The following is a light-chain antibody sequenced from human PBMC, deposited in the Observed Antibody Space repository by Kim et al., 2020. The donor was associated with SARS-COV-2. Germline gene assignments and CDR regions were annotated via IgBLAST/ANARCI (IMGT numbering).Light chain of an antibody. CDR2: DVS. CDR3: ISYTASSTLVV. J-gene: IGLJ3*02. V-gene: IGLV2-14*03. CDR1: SSDIGGYNY. Sequence: QSALTQPASVSGSPGQSITISCTGTSSDIGGYNYVSWYQQHPGKAPKLMIYDVSNRPSGVSNRFSASKSGNTASLTISGLQADDEADYYCISYTASSTLVVFGGGTQLTVL.